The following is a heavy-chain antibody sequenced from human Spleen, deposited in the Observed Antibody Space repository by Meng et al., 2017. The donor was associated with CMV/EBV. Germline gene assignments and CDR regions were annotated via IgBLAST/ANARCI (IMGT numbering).Heavy chain of an antibody. J-gene: IGHJ4*02. CDR3: ASVGFCSGTTCYTGDYSSRRHFEH. Sequence: SVKVSCKASGGIYSDYAISWVRQAPGQGLEWMGGIIPILGIASYAQKFQGRVTITTDESRITAYMELSSLRSEDTAIYYCASVGFCSGTTCYTGDYSSRRHFEHWGQGTLVTVSS. CDR1: GGIYSDYA. D-gene: IGHD2-2*02. CDR2: IIPILGIA. V-gene: IGHV1-69*10.